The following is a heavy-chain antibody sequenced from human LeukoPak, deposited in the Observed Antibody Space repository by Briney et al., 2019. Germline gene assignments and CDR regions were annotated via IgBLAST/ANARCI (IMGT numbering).Heavy chain of an antibody. J-gene: IGHJ4*02. Sequence: SETLSLTCTVSGGSISSGGYYWSWIRQHPGMGLEWIGYIFYTGSTYYNPSLKSRITISVDTSENQFSLKLSSVTAADTAVYYCARVGSRELSFDYWGQGTPVTVSS. CDR1: GGSISSGGYY. CDR3: ARVGSRELSFDY. V-gene: IGHV4-31*03. D-gene: IGHD1-7*01. CDR2: IFYTGST.